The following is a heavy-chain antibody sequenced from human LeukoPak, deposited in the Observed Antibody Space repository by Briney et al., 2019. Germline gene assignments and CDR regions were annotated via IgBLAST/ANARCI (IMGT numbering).Heavy chain of an antibody. Sequence: ASVKVSCKASGYTFTGYYMHWVRQAPGQGLEWMGWINPNSGGTNYGQKFQGRVTMTRDTSISTAYMELSRLRSDDTAVYYCARDDSSGYIDYWGQGTLVTVSS. CDR2: INPNSGGT. CDR3: ARDDSSGYIDY. D-gene: IGHD3-22*01. J-gene: IGHJ4*02. CDR1: GYTFTGYY. V-gene: IGHV1-2*02.